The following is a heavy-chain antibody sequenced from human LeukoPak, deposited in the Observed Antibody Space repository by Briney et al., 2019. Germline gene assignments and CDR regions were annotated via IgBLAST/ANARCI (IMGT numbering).Heavy chain of an antibody. CDR2: IYAGGST. CDR1: GFTVNSNF. J-gene: IGHJ3*02. D-gene: IGHD3-22*01. CDR3: ARDPRTNYYDSSGAFDI. V-gene: IGHV3-53*01. Sequence: GGSLRLSCAASGFTVNSNFMTWVRQAPGKGLEWVSIIYAGGSTYYADSVKGRFTISRDNSKNTLYLQMNSLRAEDTAVYYCARDPRTNYYDSSGAFDIWGQGTMVSVSS.